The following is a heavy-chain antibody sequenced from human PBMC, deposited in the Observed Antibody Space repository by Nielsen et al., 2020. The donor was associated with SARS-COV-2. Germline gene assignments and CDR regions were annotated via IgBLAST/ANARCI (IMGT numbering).Heavy chain of an antibody. CDR2: IGHSGATT. V-gene: IGHV3-23*01. J-gene: IGHJ4*02. CDR3: AKVSAIIVGATTDY. CDR1: RFSFSNHA. Sequence: GESLEISCAASRFSFSNHAMSWVRQAPGKGLEWVSGIGHSGATTYYADSVKGRFTISRDNSKNTLYLQMNSLRAEDTAVYYCAKVSAIIVGATTDYWGQGTLVTVSS. D-gene: IGHD1-26*01.